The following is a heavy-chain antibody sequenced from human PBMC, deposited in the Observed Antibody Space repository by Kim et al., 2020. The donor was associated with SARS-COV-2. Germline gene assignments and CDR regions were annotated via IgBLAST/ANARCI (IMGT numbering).Heavy chain of an antibody. V-gene: IGHV4-39*01. D-gene: IGHD3-22*01. CDR3: AGDYDSSGYYYVGYAFDI. J-gene: IGHJ3*02. Sequence: KSRVTISVDTSKNQFSLKLSSVTAADTAVYYCAGDYDSSGYYYVGYAFDIWGQGTMVTVSS.